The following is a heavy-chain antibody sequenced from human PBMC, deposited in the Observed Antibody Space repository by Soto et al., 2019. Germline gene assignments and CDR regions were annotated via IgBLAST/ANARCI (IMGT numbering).Heavy chain of an antibody. D-gene: IGHD7-27*01. CDR2: IIPVFGTI. J-gene: IGHJ4*02. CDR1: GGTFNSFG. CDR3: AIENWGPGGHYFDY. V-gene: IGHV1-69*01. Sequence: QVHVVQSGAEVKKPGSSVKVPCKAYGGTFNSFGIKWVRQAPGQGLEWVGGIIPVFGTINYAQKFRGRVTITADASTSTSYKELSSLRSDDTAVYYCAIENWGPGGHYFDYWGQGTLVTVSS.